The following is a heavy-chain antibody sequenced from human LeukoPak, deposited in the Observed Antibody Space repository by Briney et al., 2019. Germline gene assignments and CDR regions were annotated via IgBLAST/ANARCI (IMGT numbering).Heavy chain of an antibody. V-gene: IGHV4-59*01. J-gene: IGHJ4*02. CDR1: GGSISSYY. Sequence: SETLSLTCTVSGGSISSYYWSWIRQPPGKGLEWIGYIYYSGSTNYNPSLKSRVTISVDTSKNQFSLKLSSVTAADTAVYYCARELGDYYDSYFDYWGQGTLVTVSS. D-gene: IGHD3-22*01. CDR3: ARELGDYYDSYFDY. CDR2: IYYSGST.